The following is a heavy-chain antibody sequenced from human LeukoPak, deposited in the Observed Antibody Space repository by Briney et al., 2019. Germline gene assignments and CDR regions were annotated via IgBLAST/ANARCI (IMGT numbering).Heavy chain of an antibody. CDR1: GYFLSSGYY. J-gene: IGHJ5*02. CDR2: IYHSGST. D-gene: IGHD2-2*02. V-gene: IGHV4-38-2*02. CDR3: AREVDCSSTSCYTNWFDP. Sequence: SETLSLTCTVSGYFLSSGYYWGWIRPPPGKGLEWIGTIYHSGSTYYNPSLKSRVTISVDTSKNQFSLKLSSVTAADTAVYYCAREVDCSSTSCYTNWFDPWGQGTLVTVSS.